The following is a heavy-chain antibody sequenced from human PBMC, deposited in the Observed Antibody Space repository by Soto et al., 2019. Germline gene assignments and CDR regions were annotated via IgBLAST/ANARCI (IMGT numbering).Heavy chain of an antibody. V-gene: IGHV1-3*01. J-gene: IGHJ4*02. D-gene: IGHD3-9*01. Sequence: ASVKVSCKASGYTFTSYAMHWVRQAPGQRLEWMGWINAGNGNTKYSQKFQGRVTITRDTSASTAYMELSSLRSEDTAVYYCARDLLIDDILTGYSPKVGHDYWGQGTLVTSPQ. CDR1: GYTFTSYA. CDR3: ARDLLIDDILTGYSPKVGHDY. CDR2: INAGNGNT.